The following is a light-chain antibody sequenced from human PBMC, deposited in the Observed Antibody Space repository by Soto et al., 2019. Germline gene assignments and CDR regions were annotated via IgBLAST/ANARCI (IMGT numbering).Light chain of an antibody. CDR2: RNN. CDR3: AAWDDSLSVPYV. Sequence: QSVLTQPPSASGTPGQRVTISCSGSSSNIGSNYVYWYQQLPGTAPKLLIYRNNQRPSGVPDRFSSSKSGTSASLAISGLRSEDEADYYCAAWDDSLSVPYVFGTGTKVTVL. CDR1: SSNIGSNY. J-gene: IGLJ1*01. V-gene: IGLV1-47*01.